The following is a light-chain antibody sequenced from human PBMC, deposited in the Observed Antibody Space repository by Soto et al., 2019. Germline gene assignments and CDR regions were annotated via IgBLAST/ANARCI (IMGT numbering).Light chain of an antibody. CDR2: RDN. J-gene: IGLJ3*02. CDR3: ATWDDSLTSPRV. Sequence: QSVLTQPPSASGTPGQRVTISCSGSSSNIGRNSVYWYQQLPGTAPKLLIYRDNQRPSGVPDRFSGSKSGTSASLAISGLRSEDEAAYYCATWDDSLTSPRVFGGGTKLTVL. V-gene: IGLV1-47*01. CDR1: SSNIGRNS.